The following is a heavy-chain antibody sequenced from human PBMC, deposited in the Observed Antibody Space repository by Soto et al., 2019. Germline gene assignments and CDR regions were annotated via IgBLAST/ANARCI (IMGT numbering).Heavy chain of an antibody. J-gene: IGHJ4*02. CDR3: ARRRHGYFDS. V-gene: IGHV4-39*01. CDR1: GGSIIDLHLYY. Sequence: QLQLQESGPGLVKPSETLSLTCTVSGGSIIDLHLYYWAWLRQSPGKGLEWLAYISYDCGTFYGPSLESRVTMSVETSTNQFSVKLSSVTATDTAVYYCARRRHGYFDSWGQGSMVTVSS. CDR2: ISYDCGT.